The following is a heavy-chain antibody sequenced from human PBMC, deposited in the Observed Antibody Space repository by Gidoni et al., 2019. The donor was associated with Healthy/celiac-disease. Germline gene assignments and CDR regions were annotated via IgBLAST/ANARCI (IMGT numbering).Heavy chain of an antibody. CDR1: GFTVSSNY. CDR2: ICSGGST. J-gene: IGHJ6*02. V-gene: IGHV3-53*01. CDR3: ARVGPNSYGMDV. Sequence: EVQLVESGGGLIQPGGSLRLSCAASGFTVSSNYMSWVRQAPGKGLEWVSVICSGGSTYYADSGKSRFTISRDNSKNTLYLQMNSLGAEDTAVYYCARVGPNSYGMDVWGQGTTVTVSS.